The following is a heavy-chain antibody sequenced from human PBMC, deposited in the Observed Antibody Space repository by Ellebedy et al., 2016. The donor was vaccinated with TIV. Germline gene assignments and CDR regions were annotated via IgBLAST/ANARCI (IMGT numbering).Heavy chain of an antibody. Sequence: AASVKVSCKASGFTFTSSAMQWVRQARGQRLEWIGWIVVGSGNTNYAQKFQERVTITRDMSTSTAYMELSSLRSEDTAVYYCAADVTDDSSGYSNYWGQGTLVTVSS. CDR3: AADVTDDSSGYSNY. V-gene: IGHV1-58*02. CDR1: GFTFTSSA. J-gene: IGHJ4*02. CDR2: IVVGSGNT. D-gene: IGHD3-22*01.